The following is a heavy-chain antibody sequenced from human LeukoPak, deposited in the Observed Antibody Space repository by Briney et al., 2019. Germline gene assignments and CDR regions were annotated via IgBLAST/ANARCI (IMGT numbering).Heavy chain of an antibody. D-gene: IGHD3-16*01. J-gene: IGHJ5*02. CDR2: MNPNSGNT. V-gene: IGHV1-8*01. CDR1: GYTFTSYD. CDR3: ARVMLRRKNWFDP. Sequence: ASVKVSCKASGYTFTSYDINWVRQATGQGLEWMGWMNPNSGNTGYTQKFQGRVTMTRNTSISTAYMELRSLRSEDTAVYYCARVMLRRKNWFDPWGQGTLVTVSS.